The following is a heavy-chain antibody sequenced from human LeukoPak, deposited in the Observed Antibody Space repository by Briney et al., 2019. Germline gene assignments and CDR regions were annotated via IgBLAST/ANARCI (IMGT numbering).Heavy chain of an antibody. J-gene: IGHJ4*02. V-gene: IGHV3-7*01. CDR2: IKYDGGEK. CDR1: GFTFSSYA. CDR3: AKDSDSGAYDY. Sequence: GGSLRLSCAASGFTFSSYAMSWVRQAPGKGLEWVANIKYDGGEKYYVDSVKGRFTISRDNAQNSVYLQMNSLRVEDTAVYYCAKDSDSGAYDYWGQGTLVTVSS. D-gene: IGHD6-19*01.